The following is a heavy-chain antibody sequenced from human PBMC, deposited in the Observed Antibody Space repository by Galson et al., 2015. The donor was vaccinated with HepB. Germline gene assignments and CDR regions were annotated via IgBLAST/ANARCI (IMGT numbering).Heavy chain of an antibody. J-gene: IGHJ5*02. V-gene: IGHV3-30-3*01. D-gene: IGHD5-18*01. Sequence: SLRLSCAASGFTFSSYAMHWVRQAPGKGLEWVAVISYDGSNKYYADSVKGRFTISRDNSKNTLYLQMNSLRTEDTAVYYCARDLSSDTAMVIVGGWFDPWGQGTLVTVSS. CDR2: ISYDGSNK. CDR1: GFTFSSYA. CDR3: ARDLSSDTAMVIVGGWFDP.